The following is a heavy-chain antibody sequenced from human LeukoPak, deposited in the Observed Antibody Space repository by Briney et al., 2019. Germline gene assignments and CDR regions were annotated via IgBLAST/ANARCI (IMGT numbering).Heavy chain of an antibody. Sequence: GGSLRLSCAASGFTFSSYAMSWVRQAPGKGLEWVSGISGSGENTYYVDSVKGRFTISRDNPKNTLYLQMTNLRVEDTAVYFCAQDRFVSSGRDDYWGQGTLVTVSS. V-gene: IGHV3-23*01. CDR3: AQDRFVSSGRDDY. CDR2: ISGSGENT. CDR1: GFTFSSYA. D-gene: IGHD6-19*01. J-gene: IGHJ4*02.